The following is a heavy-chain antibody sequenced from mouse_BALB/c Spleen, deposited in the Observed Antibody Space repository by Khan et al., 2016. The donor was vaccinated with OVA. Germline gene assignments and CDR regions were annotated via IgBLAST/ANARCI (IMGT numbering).Heavy chain of an antibody. CDR3: SRPIYDYDAMDY. D-gene: IGHD1-1*01. CDR1: GFNIKDTY. Sequence: EFQLQQSGAELVKPGASVKLSCTASGFNIKDTYIHWEKQRPEQGLEWIGRVDPANGNTKYDPKFQGKATITADISSNKAYLQLKSLTSEDTAVYYCSRPIYDYDAMDYWGQGTSVTVSS. J-gene: IGHJ4*01. V-gene: IGHV14-3*02. CDR2: VDPANGNT.